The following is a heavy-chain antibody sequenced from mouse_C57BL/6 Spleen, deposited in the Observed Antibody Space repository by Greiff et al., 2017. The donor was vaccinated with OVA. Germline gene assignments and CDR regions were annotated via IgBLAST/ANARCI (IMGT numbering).Heavy chain of an antibody. CDR1: GYTFTSYW. J-gene: IGHJ2*01. CDR2: IYPGSGST. D-gene: IGHD2-2*01. V-gene: IGHV1-55*01. CDR3: AREGSMEWLPFDD. Sequence: VKLQQPGAELVKPGASVKMSCKASGYTFTSYWITWVKQRPGQGLEWIGDIYPGSGSTNYNEKFKSKATLTVDTSSSTAYMQLSSLTSEDSAVYYCAREGSMEWLPFDDWGQGTTLTVSS.